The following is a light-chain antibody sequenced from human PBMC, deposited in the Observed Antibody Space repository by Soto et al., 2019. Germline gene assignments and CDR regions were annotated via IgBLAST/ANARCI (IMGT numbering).Light chain of an antibody. J-gene: IGLJ3*02. Sequence: QSVLTQPASVSGSPGLSITISCTGTSSDVGGYNYVSWYQQHPGKAPKLMIYDVSNRPSGVSNRFSGSKSGNTASLTISGLQAEDEADYYCSSYTSSSTWVFGGGTKLTVL. CDR1: SSDVGGYNY. V-gene: IGLV2-14*01. CDR3: SSYTSSSTWV. CDR2: DVS.